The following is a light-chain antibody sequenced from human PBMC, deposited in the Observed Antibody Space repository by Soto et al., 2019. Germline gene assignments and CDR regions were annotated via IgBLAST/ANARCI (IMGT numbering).Light chain of an antibody. J-gene: IGKJ5*01. CDR2: DIS. V-gene: IGKV3-15*01. CDR3: QQYNNWPS. CDR1: QTVSRN. Sequence: EVVMAQSPATLSVSPGERATLSFRASQTVSRNLAWYQQRPGQAPRLLIYDISNRAAGVPARFSGSGSETESTLTIRSLQSEDFAVYFCQQYNNWPSFGQGTRLEIK.